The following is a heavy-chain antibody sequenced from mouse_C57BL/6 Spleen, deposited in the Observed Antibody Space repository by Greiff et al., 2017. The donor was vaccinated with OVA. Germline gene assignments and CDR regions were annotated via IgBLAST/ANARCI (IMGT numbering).Heavy chain of an antibody. CDR3: AIATYYSNPDAMDY. CDR2: LSDGGSYT. V-gene: IGHV5-4*03. D-gene: IGHD2-5*01. CDR1: GFTFSSYA. J-gene: IGHJ4*01. Sequence: EVMLVESGGGLVKPGGSLKLSCAASGFTFSSYAMSWVRQTPEKRLEWVATLSDGGSYTYYPDNVQGRFTISRDKAKNNLYLQMSHLKSEDTAMYYCAIATYYSNPDAMDYWGQGTSVTVSS.